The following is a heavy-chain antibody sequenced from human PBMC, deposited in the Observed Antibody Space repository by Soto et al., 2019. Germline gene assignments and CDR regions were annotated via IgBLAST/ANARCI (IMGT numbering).Heavy chain of an antibody. V-gene: IGHV4-34*01. Sequence: SETLSLTCAVYGGSFSGYYCSWIRQPPGKGLEWIGEINHSGSTNYNPSLKSRVTISVDTSKNQFSLKLSSVTAADTAVYYCARGPNYYGSGSYSRSNWFDPWGQGTLV. CDR3: ARGPNYYGSGSYSRSNWFDP. D-gene: IGHD3-10*01. J-gene: IGHJ5*02. CDR1: GGSFSGYY. CDR2: INHSGST.